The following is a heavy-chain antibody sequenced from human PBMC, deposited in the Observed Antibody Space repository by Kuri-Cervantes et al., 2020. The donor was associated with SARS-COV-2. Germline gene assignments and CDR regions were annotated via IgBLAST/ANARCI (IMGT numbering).Heavy chain of an antibody. V-gene: IGHV3-30-3*01. CDR3: AKDIIAAAGMTIDY. Sequence: GESLKISCAASGFTFSSYAMHWVRQAPGKGLEWVAVISYDGSNKYYADSVKGRFTISRDNAKNSLYLQMNSLRAEDTALYYCAKDIIAAAGMTIDYWGQGTLVTVSS. CDR2: ISYDGSNK. D-gene: IGHD6-13*01. J-gene: IGHJ4*02. CDR1: GFTFSSYA.